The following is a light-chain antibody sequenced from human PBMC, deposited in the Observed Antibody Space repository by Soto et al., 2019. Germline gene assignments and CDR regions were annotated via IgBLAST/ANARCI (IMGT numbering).Light chain of an antibody. CDR2: DVS. J-gene: IGLJ1*01. CDR3: CSYAGSYV. V-gene: IGLV2-11*01. Sequence: QSALTQPRSVSGSPGQSVTISCTGTSSDVGGYSYVSWYQQHPDKAPKLIIYDVSKRPSGVPDRFSGSKSGNTASLIISGLQAEDEADYYCCSYAGSYVFGTGTKVTVL. CDR1: SSDVGGYSY.